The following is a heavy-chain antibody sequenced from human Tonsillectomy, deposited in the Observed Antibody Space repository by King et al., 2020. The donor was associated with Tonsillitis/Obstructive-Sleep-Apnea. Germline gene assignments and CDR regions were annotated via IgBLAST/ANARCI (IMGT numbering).Heavy chain of an antibody. CDR1: GFTSSDHY. V-gene: IGHV3-72*01. J-gene: IGHJ3*02. D-gene: IGHD6-19*01. CDR2: TRDKTYSYAT. CDR3: ARRKAGNDAFDI. Sequence: VQLVESGGGLVQPGGSLRLSCAASGFTSSDHYMDWVRQAPGKGLEWGGRTRDKTYSYATEYAASVKGRFTISRDDSKNSLYLQMNSLKTEDTAVYYCARRKAGNDAFDIWGQGTMVTVSS.